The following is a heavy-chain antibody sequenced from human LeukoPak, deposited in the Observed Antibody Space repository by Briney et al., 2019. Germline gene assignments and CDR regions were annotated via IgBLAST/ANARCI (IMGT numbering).Heavy chain of an antibody. CDR3: ARKTVVGSYFDY. D-gene: IGHD4-23*01. J-gene: IGHJ4*02. CDR1: GFTFSAYW. Sequence: PGGSLRLSCAASGFTFSAYWMSWVRQAPGKGLEWVANIKQDGSGKYYVDSVKGRFTISRDNAKISLYLQMNSLRAEDTAVYYCARKTVVGSYFDYWGQGTPVTVSS. V-gene: IGHV3-7*03. CDR2: IKQDGSGK.